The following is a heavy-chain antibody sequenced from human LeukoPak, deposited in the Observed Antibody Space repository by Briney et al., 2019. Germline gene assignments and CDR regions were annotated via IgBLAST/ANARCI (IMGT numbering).Heavy chain of an antibody. Sequence: GGSLRLSCAASGFTFSSYWMHWVRQAPGKGLVWVSRINSDGSSTSYADSVKGRFTISRDNAKKSLYLQMNSLRVDDTAVYYCVRRGSFSTRYAFHWGQGTLVTVSS. J-gene: IGHJ4*02. D-gene: IGHD3-16*01. V-gene: IGHV3-74*01. CDR2: INSDGSST. CDR1: GFTFSSYW. CDR3: VRRGSFSTRYAFH.